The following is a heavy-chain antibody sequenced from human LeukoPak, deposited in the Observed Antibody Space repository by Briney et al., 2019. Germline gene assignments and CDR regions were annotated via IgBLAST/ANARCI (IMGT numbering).Heavy chain of an antibody. D-gene: IGHD5-12*01. CDR2: ISAYNGDT. V-gene: IGHV1-18*01. J-gene: IGHJ4*02. CDR1: GYTFTNYG. CDR3: AREYSGYDWGHFDY. Sequence: ASVKVSCMASGYTFTNYGVSWVRQAPGQGLEWMGWISAYNGDTNYAQKLQGRVTMTTDTSTSRAYMELRSLRSDDTAIYYCAREYSGYDWGHFDYWGQGTLVTVSS.